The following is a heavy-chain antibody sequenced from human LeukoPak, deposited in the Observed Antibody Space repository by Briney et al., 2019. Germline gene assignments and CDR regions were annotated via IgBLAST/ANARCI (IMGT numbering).Heavy chain of an antibody. V-gene: IGHV4-59*01. D-gene: IGHD2-21*02. CDR3: ARRRGDAIDY. J-gene: IGHJ4*02. CDR2: IYYSGNT. Sequence: SVTLSLTCTVSGGSISSYYWSWIRQPPGKGLEWIGYIYYSGNTNYNPSLKSRVTISVDKSKNQFSLNLSSVTAADTAVYFCARRRGDAIDYWGQGTLVTV. CDR1: GGSISSYY.